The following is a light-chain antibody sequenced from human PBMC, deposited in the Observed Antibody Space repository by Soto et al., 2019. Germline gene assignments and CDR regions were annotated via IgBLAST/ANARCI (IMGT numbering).Light chain of an antibody. CDR1: QSFSSNY. V-gene: IGKV3-20*01. J-gene: IGKJ1*01. Sequence: EIVLTQSPGTLSLSPGERAALSCRASQSFSSNYLAWYQQKPGQSPRLLMYGASSRATGIPDRFSGSGSGTDFTLTISRLEPEDFAVYYCQQYDTSPWTFGQGTKVEMK. CDR2: GAS. CDR3: QQYDTSPWT.